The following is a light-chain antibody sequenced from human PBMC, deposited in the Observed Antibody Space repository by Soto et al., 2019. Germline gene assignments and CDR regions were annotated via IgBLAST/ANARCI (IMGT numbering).Light chain of an antibody. J-gene: IGKJ2*01. Sequence: EIVLTQSPATLSLSPGERATLSCRASQSVSSYLACYQQKPGQAPRLLIYDASNRATGIPARFSGSGSGTDFTLTIISLEPEDFAVYYCQQRSVFGQGTKLEIK. CDR1: QSVSSY. V-gene: IGKV3-11*01. CDR2: DAS. CDR3: QQRSV.